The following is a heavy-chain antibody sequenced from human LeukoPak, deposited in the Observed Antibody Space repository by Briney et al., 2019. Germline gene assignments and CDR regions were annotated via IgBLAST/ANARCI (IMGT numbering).Heavy chain of an antibody. Sequence: SETLSLTCTVSGGSISSSSYYWGWIRQPPGKGLEWIGTLYYGGSPLYNASLTSRVSMSVETSKNQFSLRLSSVTAADTAVYYCARVNDCSGSSCFSRWFDPWGQGTLITVSS. J-gene: IGHJ5*02. CDR3: ARVNDCSGSSCFSRWFDP. V-gene: IGHV4-39*07. CDR2: LYYGGSP. CDR1: GGSISSSSYY. D-gene: IGHD2-15*01.